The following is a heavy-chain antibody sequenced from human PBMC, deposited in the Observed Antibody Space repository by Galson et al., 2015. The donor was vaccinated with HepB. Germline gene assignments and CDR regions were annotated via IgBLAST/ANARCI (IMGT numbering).Heavy chain of an antibody. CDR2: ISSSSSYI. CDR3: AREQSYGRYRNWFDP. CDR1: GFTFSSYS. J-gene: IGHJ5*02. Sequence: SLRLSCAASGFTFSSYSMNWVRQAPGKGLEWVSSISSSSSYIYYADSVKGRFTISRDNAKNSLYLQMNSLRAEDTAVYYCAREQSYGRYRNWFDPWGQGTLVTVSS. V-gene: IGHV3-21*01. D-gene: IGHD1-26*01.